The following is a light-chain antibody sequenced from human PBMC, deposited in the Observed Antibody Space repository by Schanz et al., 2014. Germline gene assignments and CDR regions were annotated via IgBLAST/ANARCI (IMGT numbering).Light chain of an antibody. CDR2: GAS. CDR1: QSISSK. CDR3: QQYNSYS. Sequence: EIVMTQSPATLSVSPGERATLSCRASQSISSKLAWYQQKPGQAPRLLIYGASTRATGIPARFSGSGSGTEFTLTISSLQSEDFATYYCQQYNSYSFGPGTKLDLK. V-gene: IGKV3D-15*01. J-gene: IGKJ3*01.